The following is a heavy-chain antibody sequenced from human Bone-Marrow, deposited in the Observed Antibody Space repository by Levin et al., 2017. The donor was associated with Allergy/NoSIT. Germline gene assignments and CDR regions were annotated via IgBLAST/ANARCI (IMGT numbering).Heavy chain of an antibody. J-gene: IGHJ4*02. Sequence: HAGGSLRLSCTASGFAFTHNAMSWVRQAPGKGLEWVSGIGGDERTHYVDSVRGRFTISRDNSKNMIYLQMNSLRTEDTAIYYCAKDIYAWSFDSWGQGTKVTVSS. V-gene: IGHV3-23*01. CDR1: GFAFTHNA. CDR2: IGGDERT. D-gene: IGHD2/OR15-2a*01. CDR3: AKDIYAWSFDS.